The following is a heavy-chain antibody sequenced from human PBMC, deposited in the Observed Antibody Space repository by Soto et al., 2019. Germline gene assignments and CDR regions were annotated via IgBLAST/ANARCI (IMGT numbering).Heavy chain of an antibody. CDR3: AKDRSPYYPSSPADY. CDR2: ISYDGSNK. V-gene: IGHV3-30*18. D-gene: IGHD2-21*01. CDR1: GCTFSSYG. Sequence: PGASLRLSCAAAGCTFSSYGMHWVRQAPGKGLEWVAVISYDGSNKYYADSVKGRFTISRDNSKNTLYLQMYSLRAEDTAVYYCAKDRSPYYPSSPADYWGQGTLVTVSS. J-gene: IGHJ4*02.